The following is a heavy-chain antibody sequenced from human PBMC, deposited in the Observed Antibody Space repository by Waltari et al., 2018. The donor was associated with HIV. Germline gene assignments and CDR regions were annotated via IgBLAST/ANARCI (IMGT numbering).Heavy chain of an antibody. V-gene: IGHV4-39*01. CDR1: GGSISRSSYF. CDR2: IYYSGST. Sequence: QLQLQESGPGLVKLSETLSLTCTVSGGSISRSSYFWGWIRQPPGKGLEWIGSIYYSGSTYYNPSLKRRVTISVDTPKNQFSLILSSVTAADTAVYYCARRHVDTALVRWGLDDWGQGTLVTVSS. D-gene: IGHD5-18*01. CDR3: ARRHVDTALVRWGLDD. J-gene: IGHJ4*02.